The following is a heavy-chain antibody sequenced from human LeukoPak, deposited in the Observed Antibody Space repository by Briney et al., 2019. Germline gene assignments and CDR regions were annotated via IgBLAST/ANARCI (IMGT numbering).Heavy chain of an antibody. Sequence: SETLSLTCTVSGGSISSSSYYWGWIRQPPGKGLEWIGSIYYSGSTYYNPSLKSRVTISVDTSKNQFSLKLSSVTAADTAVYYCARHFEADYDILTGYPGNAFDIWGQGTMVTVSS. D-gene: IGHD3-9*01. CDR2: IYYSGST. J-gene: IGHJ3*02. CDR3: ARHFEADYDILTGYPGNAFDI. V-gene: IGHV4-39*01. CDR1: GGSISSSSYY.